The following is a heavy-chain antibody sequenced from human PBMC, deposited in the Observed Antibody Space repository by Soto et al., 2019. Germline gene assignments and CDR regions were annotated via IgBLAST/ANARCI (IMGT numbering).Heavy chain of an antibody. V-gene: IGHV3-74*03. CDR3: ARGDVGAFDL. CDR2: IHSDGSSR. CDR1: GFTGSSNY. Sequence: WGSLRLSCAASGFTGSSNYMSWVRQVPGKGLVWVSRIHSDGSSRTYADSVKCRFTISRDNAKNTLYLQMASLRVEDTAVYYCARGDVGAFDLWGQGTMVTVSS. J-gene: IGHJ3*01. D-gene: IGHD1-26*01.